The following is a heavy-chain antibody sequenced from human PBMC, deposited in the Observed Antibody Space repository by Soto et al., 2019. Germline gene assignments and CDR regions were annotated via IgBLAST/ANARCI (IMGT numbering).Heavy chain of an antibody. J-gene: IGHJ3*02. CDR3: AREKRPDLYCSGDNCYSSGALDI. V-gene: IGHV4-34*01. Sequence: SETLSLTCAVYGGSFSGYYWSWIRQPPGKGLEWIGEINHSGSTNYNPSLKSRVTISVDTSKNQFSLKLSSVTAADTAVYYCAREKRPDLYCSGDNCYSSGALDIWGQGTMVTVSS. CDR2: INHSGST. D-gene: IGHD2-15*01. CDR1: GGSFSGYY.